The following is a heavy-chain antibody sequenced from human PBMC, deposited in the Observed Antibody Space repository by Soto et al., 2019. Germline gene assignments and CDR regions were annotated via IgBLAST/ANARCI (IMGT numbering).Heavy chain of an antibody. D-gene: IGHD2-2*02. J-gene: IGHJ6*02. Sequence: QITLKASGPTLVKPTKTLTLTCTFSGFSFTTSGVGVGWIRQSPVKALEWLALIYWNDDKRYSPSLRSRLNLARDPSKNQVLLTMTNIDPMDTAKEYCIYMSSPDGPYGVDVWGLGTTVTVSS. V-gene: IGHV2-5*01. CDR1: GFSFTTSGVG. CDR2: IYWNDDK. CDR3: IYMSSPDGPYGVDV.